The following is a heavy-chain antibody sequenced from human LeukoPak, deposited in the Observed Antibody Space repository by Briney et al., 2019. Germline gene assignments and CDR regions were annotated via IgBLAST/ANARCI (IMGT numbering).Heavy chain of an antibody. V-gene: IGHV3-21*01. J-gene: IGHJ4*02. CDR2: ISGSSSYI. Sequence: GGSLRLSCAASGFTFSTYSMNWVRQAPGKGLEWVSSISGSSSYIYYADSVKGRFTISRDNAKNSLYLQMNSLRAEDTAVYYCARLSSSGYYFEYWGQGTLVTVSS. CDR3: ARLSSSGYYFEY. D-gene: IGHD3-22*01. CDR1: GFTFSTYS.